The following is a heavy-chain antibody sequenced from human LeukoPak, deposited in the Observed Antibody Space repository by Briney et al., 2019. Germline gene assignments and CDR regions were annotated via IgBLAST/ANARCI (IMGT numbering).Heavy chain of an antibody. J-gene: IGHJ4*02. CDR1: GYTFDDYA. CDR2: INWNSDSI. V-gene: IGHV3-9*01. Sequence: GRSLRLSCAVSGYTFDDYAMHWVRQVPGKGLEWVSGINWNSDSIGYADSVKGRFTTSRDNAKNSLYLQMNSLRAEDTAFYYCAINGGGDSGYGNFDYWGQGTLVTVSS. CDR3: AINGGGDSGYGNFDY. D-gene: IGHD5-12*01.